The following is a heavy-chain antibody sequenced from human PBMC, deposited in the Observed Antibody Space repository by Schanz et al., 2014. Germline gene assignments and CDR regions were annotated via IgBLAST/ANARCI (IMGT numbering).Heavy chain of an antibody. CDR3: ARHNRVWFGKEGC. CDR2: LFYGGSK. V-gene: IGHV4-39*01. CDR1: GGSISDSGAY. Sequence: QVHLQESGPGLVKPSETLSLTCTVSGGSISDSGAYWGWFRQTPGKGLEWIANLFYGGSKYYNPSFESRVTMAVDASNNQYSLRWGSVTAADTGVYYCARHNRVWFGKEGCWGQGTLVTVSS. J-gene: IGHJ4*02. D-gene: IGHD3-10*01.